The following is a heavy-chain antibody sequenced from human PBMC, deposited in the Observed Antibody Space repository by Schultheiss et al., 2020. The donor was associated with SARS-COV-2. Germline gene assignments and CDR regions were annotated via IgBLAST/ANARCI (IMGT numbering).Heavy chain of an antibody. CDR2: ISGYNGYT. V-gene: IGHV1-18*04. CDR3: AKYRVWYARPPLLFDY. J-gene: IGHJ4*02. Sequence: ASVKVSCKTSGYTFTSHGISWVRQAPGQGFEWMGWISGYNGYTDYAQKFQGRITMTTDTSTSTAYMELRSLRSDDTAVYYCAKYRVWYARPPLLFDYWGQGILVTVSS. CDR1: GYTFTSHG. D-gene: IGHD6-13*01.